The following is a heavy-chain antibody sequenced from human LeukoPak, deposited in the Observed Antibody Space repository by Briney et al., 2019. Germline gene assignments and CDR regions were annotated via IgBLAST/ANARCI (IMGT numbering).Heavy chain of an antibody. Sequence: GRSLRLSCAASGFTFSSYAMHWVRQAPGKGLEWVAVISYDGSNKYYADSVKGRFTISRDNSKNTLYLQMNSLRAEDTAVYYCAREVMIVVVTAFDYWGQGTLVTVSS. D-gene: IGHD3-22*01. CDR3: AREVMIVVVTAFDY. J-gene: IGHJ4*02. CDR1: GFTFSSYA. V-gene: IGHV3-30-3*01. CDR2: ISYDGSNK.